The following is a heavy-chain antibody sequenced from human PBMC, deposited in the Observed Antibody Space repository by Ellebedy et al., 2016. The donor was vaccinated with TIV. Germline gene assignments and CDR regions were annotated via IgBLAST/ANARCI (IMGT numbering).Heavy chain of an antibody. CDR3: ASSPGAYYYGSGSNDY. Sequence: SVKVSXKASGGTFSSYAISWVRQAPGQGLEWMGRIIPILGIANYAQKFQGRVTITADKSTSTAYMELSSLRSEDTAVYYCASSPGAYYYGSGSNDYWGQGTLVTVSS. D-gene: IGHD3-10*01. J-gene: IGHJ4*02. CDR1: GGTFSSYA. V-gene: IGHV1-69*04. CDR2: IIPILGIA.